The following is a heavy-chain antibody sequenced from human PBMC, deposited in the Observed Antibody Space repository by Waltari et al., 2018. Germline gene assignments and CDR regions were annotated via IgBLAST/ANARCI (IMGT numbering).Heavy chain of an antibody. CDR1: GGSISSYY. J-gene: IGHJ6*03. V-gene: IGHV4-59*01. CDR2: IYYSGST. CDR3: ARAAVGAKYYYYYYMDV. D-gene: IGHD1-26*01. Sequence: QVQLQESGPGLVKPSETLSLTCTVSGGSISSYYWSWIRQHPGKGLEWIGYIYYSGSTNYNPSLKSRVTISVDTSKNQFSLKLSSVTAADTAVYYCARAAVGAKYYYYYYMDVWGKGTTVTVSS.